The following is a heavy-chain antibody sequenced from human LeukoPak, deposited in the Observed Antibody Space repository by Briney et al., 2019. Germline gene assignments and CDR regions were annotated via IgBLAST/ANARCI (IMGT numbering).Heavy chain of an antibody. Sequence: SVKVFCKASGGTFSSYTISWVRQAPGQGLEWMGRIIPILGIANYAQKFQGRVTITADKSTSTAYMELSSLRSEDTAVYYCARGVRCSGGSCYSRAGNWFDPWGQGTLVTVSS. V-gene: IGHV1-69*02. CDR1: GGTFSSYT. CDR2: IIPILGIA. CDR3: ARGVRCSGGSCYSRAGNWFDP. D-gene: IGHD2-15*01. J-gene: IGHJ5*02.